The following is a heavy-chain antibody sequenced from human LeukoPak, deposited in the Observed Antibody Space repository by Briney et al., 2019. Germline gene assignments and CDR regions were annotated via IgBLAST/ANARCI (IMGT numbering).Heavy chain of an antibody. Sequence: GASVTVSCKASGYTFTGYYMHWVRQAPGQGLEWMGWINPNSGGTNYAQKFQGRVTMTRDTSISTAYMELSRLRSDDTAVYYCARVGVEMAPHFDYWGQGTLVTVSS. V-gene: IGHV1-2*02. D-gene: IGHD5-24*01. CDR1: GYTFTGYY. CDR3: ARVGVEMAPHFDY. J-gene: IGHJ4*02. CDR2: INPNSGGT.